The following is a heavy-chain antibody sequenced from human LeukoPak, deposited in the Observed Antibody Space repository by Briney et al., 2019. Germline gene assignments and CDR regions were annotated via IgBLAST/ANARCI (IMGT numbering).Heavy chain of an antibody. CDR3: ARDSPGGASSLDY. J-gene: IGHJ4*02. D-gene: IGHD6-6*01. Sequence: ASVKVSCKASGYTFTGYYMHWVRQAPGQGLEWMGWINPNSGGTNYAQKFQGRVTMTRDTSISTAYMELSRLRSDDTAVYCCARDSPGGASSLDYWGQGTLVTVSS. CDR2: INPNSGGT. V-gene: IGHV1-2*02. CDR1: GYTFTGYY.